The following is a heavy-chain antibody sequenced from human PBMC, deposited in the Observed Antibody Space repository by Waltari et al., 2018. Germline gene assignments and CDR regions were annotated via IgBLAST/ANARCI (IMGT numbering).Heavy chain of an antibody. CDR3: ARQRGVVVAARPFDY. V-gene: IGHV4-38-2*01. CDR2: IYHSGST. CDR1: GYSISSGYY. J-gene: IGHJ4*02. Sequence: QVQLQESGPGLVKPSETLSLTCAVSGYSISSGYYWGWIRQPPGKGLEWIGSIYHSGSTYYNPSLKSRVTISVDTSKNQFSLKLSSVTAADTAVYYCARQRGVVVAARPFDYWGQGTLVTVSS. D-gene: IGHD2-15*01.